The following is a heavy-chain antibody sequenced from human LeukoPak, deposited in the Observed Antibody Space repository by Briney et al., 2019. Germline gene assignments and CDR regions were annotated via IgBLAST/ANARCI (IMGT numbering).Heavy chain of an antibody. J-gene: IGHJ4*02. V-gene: IGHV4-30-4*08. CDR2: INYSGST. CDR1: GGSISSGDYY. D-gene: IGHD2-15*01. CDR3: ARVGCSGGSCYSFGY. Sequence: SETLSLTCTVSGGSISSGDYYWSWIRQPPGKGLEWIGYINYSGSTYYTPSLKSRVTISVYTSKTQFSLKLSSVTAADTAVHYCARVGCSGGSCYSFGYWGQGTLVTVSS.